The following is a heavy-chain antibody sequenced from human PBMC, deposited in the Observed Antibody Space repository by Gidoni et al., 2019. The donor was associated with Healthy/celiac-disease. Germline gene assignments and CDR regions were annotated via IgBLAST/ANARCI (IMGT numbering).Heavy chain of an antibody. CDR1: GFTFSSDG. CDR2: IWYDGSNK. J-gene: IGHJ3*02. Sequence: QVQLVESGGGVVQPGRSLRLPCAASGFTFSSDGMHWVRQAPGKGLEWVAFIWYDGSNKYYADSVKGRFTSSRDNSKNTLYLQMNSLRAEDTAVYYCARDQAMIVEAGAFDIWGQGTMVTVSS. V-gene: IGHV3-33*01. CDR3: ARDQAMIVEAGAFDI. D-gene: IGHD3-22*01.